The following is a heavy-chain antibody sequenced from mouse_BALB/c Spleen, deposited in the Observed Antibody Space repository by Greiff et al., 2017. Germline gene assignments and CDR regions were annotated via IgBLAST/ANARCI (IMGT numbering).Heavy chain of an antibody. D-gene: IGHD1-1*01. CDR1: GFNIKDYY. CDR3: ASDYGSSYYAMDY. J-gene: IGHJ4*01. Sequence: EVKLMESGAELVRSGASVKLSCTASGFNIKDYYMHWVKQRPEQGLEWIGWIDPENGDTEYAPKFQGKATMTADTSSNTAYLQLSSLTSEDTAVYYCASDYGSSYYAMDYWGQGTSVTVSS. CDR2: IDPENGDT. V-gene: IGHV14-4*02.